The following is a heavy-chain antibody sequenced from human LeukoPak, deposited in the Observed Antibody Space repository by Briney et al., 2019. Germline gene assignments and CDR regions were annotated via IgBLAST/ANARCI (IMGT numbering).Heavy chain of an antibody. Sequence: GGSLRLSFAASGFTFTTYWMSWVRQPPGKGLEWVANIKKEGADMNCVDTMKGRFTISRDNAKNARYLQMSSLRDEDTAVQNCARWASTVTDYSYYGWDVWGQGTTVTVSS. CDR1: GFTFTTYW. CDR3: ARWASTVTDYSYYGWDV. V-gene: IGHV3-7*01. D-gene: IGHD4-17*01. CDR2: IKKEGADM. J-gene: IGHJ6*02.